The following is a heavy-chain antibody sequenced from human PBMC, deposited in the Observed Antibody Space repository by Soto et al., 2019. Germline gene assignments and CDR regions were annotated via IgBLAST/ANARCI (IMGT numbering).Heavy chain of an antibody. D-gene: IGHD1-7*01. CDR3: ARERLGTYDYGDY. CDR1: GYTFTGYY. V-gene: IGHV1-3*01. Sequence: ASVKVSCKASGYTFTGYYMHWVRQAPGQRLEWMGWINAGNGNTKYSQKFQGRVTITRDTSASTAYMELSSLRSEDTAVYYCARERLGTYDYGDYWGQGTLVTVSS. J-gene: IGHJ4*02. CDR2: INAGNGNT.